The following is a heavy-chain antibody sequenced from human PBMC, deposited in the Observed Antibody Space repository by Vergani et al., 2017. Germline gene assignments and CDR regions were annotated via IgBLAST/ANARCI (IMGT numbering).Heavy chain of an antibody. CDR3: ARPVVRYFSDSGGYHGPMDY. D-gene: IGHD3-22*01. CDR2: ISSNGNNK. Sequence: QVQLVESGGGVVQPGRSLRLSCAASGFTFSSYPVHWVRQAPGRGLEWVAIISSNGNNKYYADSVKGRLTISRDNSKNTLYLQMNSLRAEDTAVFYCARPVVRYFSDSGGYHGPMDYWGQETLVTVSS. J-gene: IGHJ4*02. CDR1: GFTFSSYP. V-gene: IGHV3-30-3*01.